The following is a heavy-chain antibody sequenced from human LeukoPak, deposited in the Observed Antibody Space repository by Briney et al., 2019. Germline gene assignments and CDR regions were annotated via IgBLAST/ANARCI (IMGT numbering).Heavy chain of an antibody. V-gene: IGHV5-51*01. CDR1: GSSFTSYW. CDR3: ARQGYSYGNFDY. CDR2: IYPGDSDT. Sequence: GASLKISWDGAGSSFTSYWIGWVRQMPGKGLEWMGIIYPGDSDTRYSPSFQGQVTISADKSSSTAYLQWSSLKASDTAMYYCARQGYSYGNFDYWGQGTLVTVSS. D-gene: IGHD5-18*01. J-gene: IGHJ4*02.